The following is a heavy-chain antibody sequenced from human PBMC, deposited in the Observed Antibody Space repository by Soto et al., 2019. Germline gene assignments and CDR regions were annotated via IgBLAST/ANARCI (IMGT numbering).Heavy chain of an antibody. CDR1: GGSISSGDYY. V-gene: IGHV4-30-4*01. D-gene: IGHD3-22*01. CDR3: ASGITMIVVDKGVWGNAFDI. J-gene: IGHJ3*02. Sequence: KTSETLSLTCTVSGGSISSGDYYWSWIRQPPGKGPEWIGYIYYSGSTYYNPSLKSRVTISVDTSKNQFSLKLSSVTAADTAVYYCASGITMIVVDKGVWGNAFDIWGQGTMVTVSS. CDR2: IYYSGST.